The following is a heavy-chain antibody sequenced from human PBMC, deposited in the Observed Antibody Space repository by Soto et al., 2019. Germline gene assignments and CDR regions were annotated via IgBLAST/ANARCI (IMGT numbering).Heavy chain of an antibody. Sequence: QAGGSLRLSCAASGFTFSSYAMSWVRQAPVKGLEWVSAISGSGGSTYYADSVKVRFTISRDNSKNTLYLQMNSLRAEDTAVYYCAKEKPITTIVVGYFDNWGQGSRVTV. CDR2: ISGSGGST. J-gene: IGHJ4*02. V-gene: IGHV3-23*01. CDR3: AKEKPITTIVVGYFDN. D-gene: IGHD3-22*01. CDR1: GFTFSSYA.